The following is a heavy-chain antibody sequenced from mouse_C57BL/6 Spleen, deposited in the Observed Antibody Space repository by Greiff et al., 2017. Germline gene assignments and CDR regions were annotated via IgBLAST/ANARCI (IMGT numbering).Heavy chain of an antibody. CDR2: IDPSDSYT. J-gene: IGHJ2*01. D-gene: IGHD2-3*01. CDR3: ARRGWVLYFDY. V-gene: IGHV1-50*01. Sequence: QVQLQQSGAELVKPGASVKLSCKASGYTFTSYWMQWVKQRPGQGLEWIGEIDPSDSYTNYNQKFKGKATLTVDTSSSTAYMQLSSLTSEDSAVYYCARRGWVLYFDYWGQGTTLTVSS. CDR1: GYTFTSYW.